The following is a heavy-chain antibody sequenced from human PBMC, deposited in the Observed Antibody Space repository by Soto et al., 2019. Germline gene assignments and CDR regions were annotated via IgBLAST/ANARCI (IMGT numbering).Heavy chain of an antibody. CDR2: INHSGST. CDR1: GGSFSCYY. Sequence: PSETLSLTCAVYGGSFSCYYWSWIRQPPGKGLEWIGEINHSGSTNYNPSLKSRVTISVDTSKNQFSLKLSSVTAADTAVYYCALSGYCSGGSCPPYYYYGMDVWGQGTTVTVSS. CDR3: ALSGYCSGGSCPPYYYYGMDV. D-gene: IGHD2-15*01. J-gene: IGHJ6*02. V-gene: IGHV4-34*01.